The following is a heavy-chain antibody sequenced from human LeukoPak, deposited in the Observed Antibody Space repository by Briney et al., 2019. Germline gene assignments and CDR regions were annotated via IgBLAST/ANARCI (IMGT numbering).Heavy chain of an antibody. CDR3: ASETEITMVRGVHIPYYMDV. CDR2: INPNSGGT. CDR1: GYTFTGYY. J-gene: IGHJ6*03. Sequence: GASVKVFCKASGYTFTGYYMHWVRQAPGQGLEWMGWINPNSGGTNYAQQFQGRVTMTRDTSISTAYMELSRLRSDDTAVYYCASETEITMVRGVHIPYYMDVWGKGTTVTVSS. V-gene: IGHV1-2*02. D-gene: IGHD3-10*01.